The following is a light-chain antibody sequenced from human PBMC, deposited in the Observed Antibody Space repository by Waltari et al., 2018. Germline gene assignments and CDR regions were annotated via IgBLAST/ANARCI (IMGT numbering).Light chain of an antibody. J-gene: IGKJ1*01. V-gene: IGKV1-39*01. Sequence: EIQMTQSPSSLSASIGDRVIITCRGSETVTSDLNWCQQKAGKAHRLRIYGATTLESGVPSRFSGSGSGTEFTLTISSLQPEDFATYICQQSYSNPPWTFGQGTKVEVK. CDR2: GAT. CDR3: QQSYSNPPWT. CDR1: ETVTSD.